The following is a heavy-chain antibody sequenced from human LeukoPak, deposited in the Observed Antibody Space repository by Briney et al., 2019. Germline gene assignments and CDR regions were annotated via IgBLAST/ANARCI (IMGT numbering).Heavy chain of an antibody. CDR1: GFTFSSYA. CDR2: ITGSGVST. V-gene: IGHV3-23*01. D-gene: IGHD6-13*01. CDR3: ARRERTDSSSGDY. J-gene: IGHJ4*02. Sequence: GGSLRLSXAASGFTFSSYAMSWVRQAPGKGLEWVSTITGSGVSTYYADPVKGRFTISRDNAKNTLYLQMNSLRAEDTAVYYCARRERTDSSSGDYWGQGTLVTVSS.